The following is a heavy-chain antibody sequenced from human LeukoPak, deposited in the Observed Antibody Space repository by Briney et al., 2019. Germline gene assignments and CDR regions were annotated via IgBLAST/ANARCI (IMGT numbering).Heavy chain of an antibody. CDR3: VSHPYSSYYYHMDV. CDR2: INHSGST. J-gene: IGHJ6*02. CDR1: GGSFSGYY. Sequence: SETLSLTCAVYGGSFSGYYWSWIRQPPGKGLEWIGEINHSGSTNYNPSLKSRVTISVDTSKNQFSLKLSSVTAADTAVYYCVSHPYSSYYYHMDVWGRGTTVTVSS. V-gene: IGHV4-34*01. D-gene: IGHD5-18*01.